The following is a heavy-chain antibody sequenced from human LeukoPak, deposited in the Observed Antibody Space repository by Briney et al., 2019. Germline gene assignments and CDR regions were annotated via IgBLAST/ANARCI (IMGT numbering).Heavy chain of an antibody. Sequence: GGSLRLSCAASGFTFSSYSMNWVRQAPGKGLEWVSYISSSSSTIYFADSVKGRFPISRDTAKNSLYLQMNSLRAEDTAVYYCARGHYGDYVPFDYWGQGTLVTVSS. D-gene: IGHD4-17*01. CDR3: ARGHYGDYVPFDY. CDR1: GFTFSSYS. V-gene: IGHV3-48*01. CDR2: ISSSSSTI. J-gene: IGHJ4*02.